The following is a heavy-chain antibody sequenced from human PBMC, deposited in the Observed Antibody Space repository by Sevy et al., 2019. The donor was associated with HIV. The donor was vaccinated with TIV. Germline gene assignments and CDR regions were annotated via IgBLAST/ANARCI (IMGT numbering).Heavy chain of an antibody. J-gene: IGHJ4*02. V-gene: IGHV1-18*01. Sequence: ASVKVSCKASGYTFTNYGINWVRQAPGQGLEWMGWISAYNGKTKYAQKLQGRVTMTTDTSTSTAYMELRSLRSADTAVYYCARAYCSSSSCQEGFDYWGQGTLVTVSS. CDR1: GYTFTNYG. CDR3: ARAYCSSSSCQEGFDY. CDR2: ISAYNGKT. D-gene: IGHD2-2*01.